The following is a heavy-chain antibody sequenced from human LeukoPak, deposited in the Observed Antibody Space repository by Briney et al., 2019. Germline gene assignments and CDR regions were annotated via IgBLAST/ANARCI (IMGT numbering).Heavy chain of an antibody. Sequence: SETLSLTCTVSGGSISGYYWSWIRQPPGKGLEWIGYIYYSGSTNYNPSLKSRVTISVDTSKNQFSLKLSSVTAADTAVYYCGSGLGHAFDIWGQGTMVTVSS. V-gene: IGHV4-59*08. CDR2: IYYSGST. CDR1: GGSISGYY. J-gene: IGHJ3*02. CDR3: GSGLGHAFDI. D-gene: IGHD6-19*01.